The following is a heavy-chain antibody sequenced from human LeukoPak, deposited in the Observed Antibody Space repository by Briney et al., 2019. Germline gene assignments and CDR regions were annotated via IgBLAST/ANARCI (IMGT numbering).Heavy chain of an antibody. CDR2: VFYSGTT. CDR1: GDYITTTNYY. V-gene: IGHV4-39*01. J-gene: IGHJ4*02. D-gene: IGHD3-9*01. CDR3: ARRSRLYKHETTGYHDS. Sequence: SETLTLTCNVSGDYITTTNYYWAWIRQPPGKGLEWVASVFYSGTTYYNPSLKSRVVISMDTSKKQISLTLSSVIATDTAIYYCARRSRLYKHETTGYHDSWGQGTLVTVSS.